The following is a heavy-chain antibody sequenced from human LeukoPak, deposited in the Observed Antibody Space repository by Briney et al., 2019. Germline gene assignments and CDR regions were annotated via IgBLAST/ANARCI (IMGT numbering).Heavy chain of an antibody. D-gene: IGHD2-15*01. CDR1: GFTFSSYG. V-gene: IGHV3-30*02. CDR2: IRYDGSNK. Sequence: GGSLRLSCAASGFTFSSYGMHWVRQSPGRGLEWVAFIRYDGSNKNYADSVKGRFTISRDNSKNTLYLQMNSLRVEDTAVYYCAKDRGPILVIAAAPHYWGQGTLVTVSS. J-gene: IGHJ4*02. CDR3: AKDRGPILVIAAAPHY.